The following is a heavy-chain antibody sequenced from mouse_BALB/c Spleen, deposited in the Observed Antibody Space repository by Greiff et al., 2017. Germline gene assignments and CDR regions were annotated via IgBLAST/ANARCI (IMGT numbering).Heavy chain of an antibody. CDR3: TRGDYRYDGFDY. J-gene: IGHJ3*01. D-gene: IGHD2-14*01. CDR1: GYTFTSYW. V-gene: IGHV1-5*01. Sequence: VHLVESGTVLARPGASVKMSCKASGYTFTSYWMYWVKQRPGQGLEWIGAIYPGNSDTSYNQKFKGKAKLTEVTSTSTAYMELSSLTNEDSAVYYCTRGDYRYDGFDYWGQGTLVTVSA. CDR2: IYPGNSDT.